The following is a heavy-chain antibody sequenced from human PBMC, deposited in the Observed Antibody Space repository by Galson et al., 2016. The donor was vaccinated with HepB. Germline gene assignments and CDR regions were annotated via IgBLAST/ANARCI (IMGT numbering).Heavy chain of an antibody. CDR2: IWYDGSNK. CDR1: GFTFFTYG. Sequence: SLRLSCAASGFTFFTYGMHWVRQAPGKGLEWVAVIWYDGSNKYCADSVKGRFTISRDNSKNTLYLQMNSLRAEDTAVYYCARGGTYCGGDCYYYMGVWGKGTTVTVSS. CDR3: ARGGTYCGGDCYYYMGV. V-gene: IGHV3-33*01. D-gene: IGHD2-21*01. J-gene: IGHJ6*03.